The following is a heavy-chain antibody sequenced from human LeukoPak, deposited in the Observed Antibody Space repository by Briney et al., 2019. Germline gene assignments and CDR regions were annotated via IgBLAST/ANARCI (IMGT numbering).Heavy chain of an antibody. CDR3: ARLGNREQLVH. D-gene: IGHD6-13*01. Sequence: SETLSLTCTVSGGSISSYYWSWIRQPPGKGLEWIGYIYYRGSTNYNPSLKSRVTISVDTSKNKFSLKLSSVTAADTAVYYCARLGNREQLVHWGQGTLVTVSS. V-gene: IGHV4-59*08. CDR1: GGSISSYY. J-gene: IGHJ4*02. CDR2: IYYRGST.